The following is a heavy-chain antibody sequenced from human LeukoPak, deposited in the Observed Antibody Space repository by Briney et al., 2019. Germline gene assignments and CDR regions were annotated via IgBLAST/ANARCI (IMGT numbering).Heavy chain of an antibody. V-gene: IGHV4-34*01. J-gene: IGHJ4*02. D-gene: IGHD6-13*01. CDR3: ARGRGIAAAGKVY. CDR2: INHSGST. CDR1: GGSFSGYY. Sequence: SKTLSLTCAVYGGSFSGYYWSWIRQPPGKGLEWIGEINHSGSTNYNPSLKSRVTISVDTSKNQFSLKLSSVTAADTAVYYCARGRGIAAAGKVYWGQGTLVTVSS.